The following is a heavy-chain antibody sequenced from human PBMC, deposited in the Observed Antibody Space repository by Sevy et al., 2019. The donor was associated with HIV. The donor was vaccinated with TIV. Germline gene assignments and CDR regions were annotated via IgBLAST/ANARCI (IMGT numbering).Heavy chain of an antibody. V-gene: IGHV3-23*01. Sequence: GGSLRLSCAASGFTFSNYAINWVRQAPGKGLEWVSRISGSGDSTFYADSVKGRFTISRDNPKNTVHLQMNSLIVEDTAVYYCAKVVVTADIDPFYYCAYGMDVWGQGTTVTVSS. CDR3: AKVVVTADIDPFYYCAYGMDV. CDR1: GFTFSNYA. D-gene: IGHD3-22*01. J-gene: IGHJ6*02. CDR2: ISGSGDST.